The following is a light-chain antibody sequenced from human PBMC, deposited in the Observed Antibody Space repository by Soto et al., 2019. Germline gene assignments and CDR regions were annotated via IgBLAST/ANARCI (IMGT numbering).Light chain of an antibody. V-gene: IGKV3-15*01. CDR1: QSVSSN. Sequence: EIGMTQSPATLSVSPGERATLSCRASQSVSSNLAWYQQTPGQAPRLLIYGASTRATGIPARFSGSGSGTEFTLTISSLQSEDFAVYYCQQYNNWPPWTFGQGTKVEIK. CDR2: GAS. CDR3: QQYNNWPPWT. J-gene: IGKJ1*01.